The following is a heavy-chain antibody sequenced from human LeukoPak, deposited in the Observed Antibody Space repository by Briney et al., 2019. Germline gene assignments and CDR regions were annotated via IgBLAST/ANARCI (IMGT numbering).Heavy chain of an antibody. D-gene: IGHD1-20*01. V-gene: IGHV1-69*13. J-gene: IGHJ4*02. CDR1: GGTFSSYA. Sequence: SVKVSCKASGGTFSSYAISWVRQAPGQGLEWMGGIIPIFGTANYAQKFQGRVTITADESTSTAYMELSSLRSEDTAVYYCANWGADNWNDEKLDYWGQGTLVTVSS. CDR2: IIPIFGTA. CDR3: ANWGADNWNDEKLDY.